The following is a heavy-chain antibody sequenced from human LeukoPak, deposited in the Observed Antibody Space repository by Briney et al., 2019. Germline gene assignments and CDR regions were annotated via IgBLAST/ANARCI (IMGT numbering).Heavy chain of an antibody. CDR2: IYENGGTT. CDR1: GFTFRSHA. J-gene: IGHJ4*02. V-gene: IGHV3-23*01. D-gene: IGHD2-21*01. CDR3: AKDFRIGYSAHFDY. Sequence: GGSLRLSCVGSGFTFRSHAMSWVRQAPEKGLEFVSGIYENGGTTYYADSVKGRFSISRDNSKNTLYLQMDSLRGEDTAVYYCAKDFRIGYSAHFDYWGQGALVTISS.